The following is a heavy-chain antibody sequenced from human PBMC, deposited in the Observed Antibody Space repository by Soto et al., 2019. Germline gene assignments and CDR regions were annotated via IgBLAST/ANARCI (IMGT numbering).Heavy chain of an antibody. V-gene: IGHV4-38-2*01. Sequence: SETLSLTCAVSGYSISSGYYWGWIRQPPGKGLEWIGSIYHSGSTYYNPSLKSRVTISVDTSKNQLSLKLSSVTAADTAVYYCARAAGGGYCSGGSCYSRAFDIWGQGTMVTVSS. CDR3: ARAAGGGYCSGGSCYSRAFDI. CDR2: IYHSGST. D-gene: IGHD2-15*01. J-gene: IGHJ3*02. CDR1: GYSISSGYY.